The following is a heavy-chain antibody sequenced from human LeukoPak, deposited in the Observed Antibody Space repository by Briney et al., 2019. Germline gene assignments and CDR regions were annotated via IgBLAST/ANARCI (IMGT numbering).Heavy chain of an antibody. J-gene: IGHJ4*02. CDR1: GYTFTSYA. Sequence: ASVKVSCKASGYTFTSYAMHWVRQAPGQRLEWMGWINAGNGNTKYSQKFQGRVTITRDTSASTAYMELSSLRSEDTAVYYCERVLYYYDSSRYSFGYWGQGTLVTVSS. D-gene: IGHD3-22*01. CDR3: ERVLYYYDSSRYSFGY. V-gene: IGHV1-3*01. CDR2: INAGNGNT.